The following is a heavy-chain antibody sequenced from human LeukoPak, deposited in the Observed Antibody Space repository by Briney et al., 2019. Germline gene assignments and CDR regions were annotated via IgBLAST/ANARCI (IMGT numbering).Heavy chain of an antibody. V-gene: IGHV3-7*03. CDR1: GFTFSGYW. J-gene: IGHJ4*02. Sequence: GGSLRLSCVASGFTFSGYWMSWVRQAPGKGLEWMANIKQDGSEKYYVDSVKGRFTISRDDAKNSLYLQMNSLRAEDTAVYYCARGTYYYGSGSPETGYWGQGTLVTVSS. CDR2: IKQDGSEK. CDR3: ARGTYYYGSGSPETGY. D-gene: IGHD3-10*01.